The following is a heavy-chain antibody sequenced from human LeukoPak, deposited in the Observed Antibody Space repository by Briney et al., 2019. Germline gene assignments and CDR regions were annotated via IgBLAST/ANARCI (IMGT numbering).Heavy chain of an antibody. CDR3: ARERYYDSSGYPVFDY. CDR2: INPNSGGT. D-gene: IGHD3-22*01. CDR1: GYTFISYG. V-gene: IGHV1-2*04. J-gene: IGHJ4*02. Sequence: ASVKVSCKASGYTFISYGISWVRQAPGQGLEWMGWINPNSGGTNYAQKFQGWVTMTRDTSISTAYMELSRLRSDDTAVYYCARERYYDSSGYPVFDYWGQGTLVTVSS.